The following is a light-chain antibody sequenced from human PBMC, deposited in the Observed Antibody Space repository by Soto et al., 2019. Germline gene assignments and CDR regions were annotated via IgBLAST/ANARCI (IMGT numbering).Light chain of an antibody. CDR2: DAS. CDR3: QQFNNYIT. CDR1: QGISSA. Sequence: IQMTQSPSSVSASVGDRVTITCRASQGISSALAWYQQKPGRAPKLLIYDASSLESGVPSRFSGSGSGTDFTLTISSLQPEDFATYYCQQFNNYITFGQGTRLEIK. J-gene: IGKJ5*01. V-gene: IGKV1D-13*01.